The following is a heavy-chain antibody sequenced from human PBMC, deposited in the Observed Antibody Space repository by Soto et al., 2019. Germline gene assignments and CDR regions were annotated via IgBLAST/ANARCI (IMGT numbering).Heavy chain of an antibody. CDR3: ARSLGYFDWLSTDHFDY. Sequence: SETLSLTCTVSGGSISSYYWSWIRQPPGKGLEWIGYIYYSGSTNYIPSLKSRVTISVDTSKNQFSLKLSSVTAADTAVYYCARSLGYFDWLSTDHFDYWGQGTLVTVSS. CDR1: GGSISSYY. D-gene: IGHD3-9*01. J-gene: IGHJ4*02. CDR2: IYYSGST. V-gene: IGHV4-59*08.